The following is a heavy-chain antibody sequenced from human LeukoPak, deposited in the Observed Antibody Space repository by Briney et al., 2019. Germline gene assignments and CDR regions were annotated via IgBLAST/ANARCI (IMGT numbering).Heavy chain of an antibody. D-gene: IGHD5-18*01. CDR2: IKQDGSEK. CDR1: GFTFSSYW. Sequence: GGSLRLSCAASGFTFSSYWMSWVRQAPGKGLEWVTNIKQDGSEKYYVDSVKGRFTISRDNAKNSLYLQMNSLRAEDTAVYYCSRLRGYSYGYADYWGQGTLVTVSS. V-gene: IGHV3-7*01. J-gene: IGHJ4*02. CDR3: SRLRGYSYGYADY.